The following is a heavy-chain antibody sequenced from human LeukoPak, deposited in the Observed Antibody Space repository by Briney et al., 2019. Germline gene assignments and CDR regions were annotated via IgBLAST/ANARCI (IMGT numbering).Heavy chain of an antibody. J-gene: IGHJ4*02. CDR2: IYYSGSI. CDR3: VGAESDYFDY. D-gene: IGHD3-16*01. CDR1: GGSISSHY. V-gene: IGHV4-59*11. Sequence: SETLSLTCTVSGGSISSHYWSWIRQPPGKGLEWIGYIYYSGSINYNPSLKSRVTISVDTSKNQFSLKLSSVTAADTAVYYCVGAESDYFDYWGQGTLVTVSS.